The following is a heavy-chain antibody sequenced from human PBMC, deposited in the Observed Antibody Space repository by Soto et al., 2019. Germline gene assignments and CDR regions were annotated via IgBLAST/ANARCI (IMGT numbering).Heavy chain of an antibody. V-gene: IGHV3-23*01. CDR2: ISGSGGST. D-gene: IGHD5-18*01. CDR3: AKANGYSYGWGMDV. J-gene: IGHJ6*02. CDR1: GFTFSSYA. Sequence: GGSLRLSCAASGFTFSSYAMSWVRQAPGKGLEWVSAISGSGGSTYYADSVKGRFTISRDNSKNTLYLQMNSLRAEDTAVYYCAKANGYSYGWGMDVWGQGTTVTVSS.